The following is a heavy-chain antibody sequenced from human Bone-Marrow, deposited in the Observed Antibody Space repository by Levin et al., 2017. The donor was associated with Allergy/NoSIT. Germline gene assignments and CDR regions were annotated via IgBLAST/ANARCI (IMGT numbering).Heavy chain of an antibody. CDR2: MYHSGGT. D-gene: IGHD6-13*01. Sequence: SETLSLTCTVSGASISSYYWSWIRQPPGKGLEWIGYMYHSGGTNYNPSLQSRVTISLDTSKNQVSLKLSSVTAADTAIYYCARGYSSSYYGGKWFDPWGQGTRVTVSS. J-gene: IGHJ5*01. CDR3: ARGYSSSYYGGKWFDP. CDR1: GASISSYY. V-gene: IGHV4-59*01.